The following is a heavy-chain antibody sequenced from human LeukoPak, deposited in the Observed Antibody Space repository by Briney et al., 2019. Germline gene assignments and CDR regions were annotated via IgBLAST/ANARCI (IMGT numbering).Heavy chain of an antibody. CDR2: IYYSGTT. CDR3: AREVASSVHY. J-gene: IGHJ4*02. CDR1: GGSISDSSYH. D-gene: IGHD3-10*01. Sequence: SETLSLTCTVSGGSISDSSYHWGWIRQPPGKGLEWLGRIYYSGTTYYRPSLKSRVTISVDTSKTQFSLTLTSVTAADTAVYYCAREVASSVHYWGQGTLVTVSS. V-gene: IGHV4-39*01.